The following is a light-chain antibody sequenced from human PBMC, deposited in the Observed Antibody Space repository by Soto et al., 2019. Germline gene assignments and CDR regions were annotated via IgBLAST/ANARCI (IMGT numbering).Light chain of an antibody. CDR1: QSVSNNY. Sequence: EIVLTQSPGTLSLSPGERATLSCRASQSVSNNYLAWYRQKPGQAPRLLIYGASSRATGIPDRFSGSGSGTDFTLTISRLEPEDFAVYYCQQYSTSPETFGQGTKVDIK. CDR2: GAS. V-gene: IGKV3-20*01. J-gene: IGKJ1*01. CDR3: QQYSTSPET.